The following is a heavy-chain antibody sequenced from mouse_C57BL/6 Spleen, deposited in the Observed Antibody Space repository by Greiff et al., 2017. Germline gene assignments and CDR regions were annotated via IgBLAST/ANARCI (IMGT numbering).Heavy chain of an antibody. CDR1: GYTFTSYW. V-gene: IGHV1-5*01. J-gene: IGHJ4*01. CDR2: IYPGNSDT. D-gene: IGHD2-4*01. CDR3: ALIYYEYDGAMDY. Sequence: EVQLQQSGTVLARPGASVKISCKTSGYTFTSYWMHWVKQRPGQGLEWIGAIYPGNSDTSYNQKFKGKAKLTAVTSASTAYMELSSLTNEDSAVYYCALIYYEYDGAMDYWGQGTSVTVSS.